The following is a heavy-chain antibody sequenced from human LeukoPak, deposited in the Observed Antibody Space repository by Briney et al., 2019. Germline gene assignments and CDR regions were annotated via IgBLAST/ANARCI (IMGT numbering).Heavy chain of an antibody. D-gene: IGHD6-6*01. J-gene: IGHJ4*02. CDR1: GGSFSGYY. V-gene: IGHV4-34*01. CDR2: IKHSGST. CDR3: ARVPRYSSSGLDY. Sequence: SEILSLTCAVYGGSFSGYYWSWIRQPPGKGLEWIGEIKHSGSTNYNPSLKSRVTISVDTSKNQFSLKLSSVTAADTAVYYCARVPRYSSSGLDYWGQGTLVTVSS.